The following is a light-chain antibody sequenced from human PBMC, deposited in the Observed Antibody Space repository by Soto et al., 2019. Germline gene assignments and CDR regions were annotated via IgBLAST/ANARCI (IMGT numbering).Light chain of an antibody. CDR1: QTVNSN. Sequence: EIVMTQSPATLSVSPWERATLSCRASQTVNSNLAWYQQKPGQAPRLLIYGASTRATGIPARFSGSGSGTEFTLTISSLQSEDFAVYYCQQYNNWPRTFGQGTKVDNK. J-gene: IGKJ1*01. CDR3: QQYNNWPRT. V-gene: IGKV3-15*01. CDR2: GAS.